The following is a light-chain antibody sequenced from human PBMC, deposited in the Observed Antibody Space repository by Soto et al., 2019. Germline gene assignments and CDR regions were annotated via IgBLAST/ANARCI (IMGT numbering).Light chain of an antibody. CDR1: QSVTTTY. J-gene: IGKJ2*02. CDR2: NID. Sequence: EIVLTQSPCTLSLSPGERATLSCRASQSVTTTYLAWYQQKPGQAPRLLIYNIDSRAAGIPDRFSGSGSGTDFTLSINRLEPEDFAVYYCQHYGSLPRTFGQGTK. CDR3: QHYGSLPRT. V-gene: IGKV3-20*01.